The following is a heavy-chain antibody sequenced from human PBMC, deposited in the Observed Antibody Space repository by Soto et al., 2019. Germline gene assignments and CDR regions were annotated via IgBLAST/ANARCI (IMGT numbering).Heavy chain of an antibody. CDR3: ARHLKLDWFDP. D-gene: IGHD6-13*01. Sequence: SETLSLTCTVSGGSISSSSYYWGWIRQPPGKGLEWIGSIYYSGSTYYNPSLKSRVTISVDTSKNQFSLKLSSVTAADTAVYYCARHLKLDWFDPWGQGTLVT. CDR1: GGSISSSSYY. CDR2: IYYSGST. V-gene: IGHV4-39*01. J-gene: IGHJ5*02.